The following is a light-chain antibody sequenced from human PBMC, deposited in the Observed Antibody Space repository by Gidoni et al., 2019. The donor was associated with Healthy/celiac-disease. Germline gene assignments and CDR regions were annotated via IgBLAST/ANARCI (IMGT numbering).Light chain of an antibody. V-gene: IGLV1-40*01. CDR2: GNS. CDR3: QSYDSSLRGSV. Sequence: QSVLTQPPSGSEAPGQRVTISCTGSSSNIGAGYDVHWYQHLPGTAPKLLIYGNSNRPSGVPDRFSGSKSGTSASLAITGLQAEDEADYYCQSYDSSLRGSVFGGGTKLTVL. CDR1: SSNIGAGYD. J-gene: IGLJ2*01.